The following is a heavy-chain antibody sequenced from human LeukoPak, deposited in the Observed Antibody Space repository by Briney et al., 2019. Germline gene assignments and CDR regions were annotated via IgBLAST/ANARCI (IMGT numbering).Heavy chain of an antibody. CDR2: IYYSGSP. CDR1: GGSLSTYY. Sequence: SETLSLTCTVSGGSLSTYYWTWIRHPPGKGLEWIGYIYYSGSPNYNPSLKSRATISVDTSKKQLSLKLTSLSGVVMAVYYCARGGKGFPLGLRFDFWGQGTLVSVSS. D-gene: IGHD2-21*01. CDR3: ARGGKGFPLGLRFDF. J-gene: IGHJ4*02. V-gene: IGHV4-59*01.